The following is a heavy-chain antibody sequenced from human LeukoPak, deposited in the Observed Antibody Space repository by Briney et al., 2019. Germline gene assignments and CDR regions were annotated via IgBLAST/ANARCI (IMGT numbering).Heavy chain of an antibody. D-gene: IGHD6-13*01. Sequence: PSETLSLTCTVSGGSISTSNYYWGWIRQPLGKGLEWIGEINHSGSTNYNPSLKSRLTISVDTSKNQFSLKLNSVTAADTAVYYCAREAYSSSWYSGDGSWFDPWGQGTLVTVSS. J-gene: IGHJ5*02. CDR1: GGSISTSNYY. V-gene: IGHV4-39*07. CDR2: INHSGST. CDR3: AREAYSSSWYSGDGSWFDP.